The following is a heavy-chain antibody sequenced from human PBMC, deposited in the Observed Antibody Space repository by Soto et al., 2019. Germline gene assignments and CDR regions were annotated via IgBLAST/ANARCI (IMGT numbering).Heavy chain of an antibody. CDR1: GGSISSSGYY. V-gene: IGHV4-39*01. D-gene: IGHD4-17*01. J-gene: IGHJ4*02. CDR3: ARQFSVYGDYVRYFDF. CDR2: IYYSGST. Sequence: QLQLQESGPGLVKPSETLSLTCTVSGGSISSSGYYWGWIRQPPGKGLEWIGTIYYSGSTYYNPSLKSRVTISVDTSKNQFSLKLSSVTAADTAVYYCARQFSVYGDYVRYFDFWGQGTLVTVSS.